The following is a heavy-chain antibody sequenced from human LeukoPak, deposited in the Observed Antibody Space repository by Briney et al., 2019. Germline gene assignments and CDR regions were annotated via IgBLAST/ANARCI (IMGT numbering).Heavy chain of an antibody. Sequence: GGSLRLSCAASGFTFSSYAMHWVRQAPGKGLEWVAVISYDGSNKYYADSVKGRFTISRDNSKNTLYLQMNSLRAEDTAVYYCASVLYGDYAVGDYWGQGTLVTVSS. CDR3: ASVLYGDYAVGDY. CDR1: GFTFSSYA. CDR2: ISYDGSNK. V-gene: IGHV3-30-3*01. D-gene: IGHD4-17*01. J-gene: IGHJ4*02.